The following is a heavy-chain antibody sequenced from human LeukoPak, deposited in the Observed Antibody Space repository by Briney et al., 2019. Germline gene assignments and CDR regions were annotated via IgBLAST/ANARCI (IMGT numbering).Heavy chain of an antibody. J-gene: IGHJ4*02. D-gene: IGHD5-12*01. CDR3: ARVHSDYDYSFDY. CDR1: GFTVSSNY. CDR2: IYSGGST. V-gene: IGHV3-66*02. Sequence: GGSLRLSCAASGFTVSSNYMSWVRKAPGKGLEWVSVIYSGGSTYYADSVKGRFTISRDNSKNTLYLQMNSLRAEDTAVYYCARVHSDYDYSFDYWGQGTLVTVSS.